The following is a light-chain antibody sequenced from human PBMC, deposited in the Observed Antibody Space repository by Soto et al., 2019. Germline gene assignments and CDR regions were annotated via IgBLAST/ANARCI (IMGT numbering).Light chain of an antibody. J-gene: IGKJ2*01. Sequence: EIVMTQSPATLSVSPGERAALSCRASQSVSSNFAWYQQKPGQAPRLLIYGASTRATGIPARFSGSGSGTEFTLTISSLQSEDFAVYYCQHYKNWPYTFGQGTKLEIK. V-gene: IGKV3-15*01. CDR1: QSVSSN. CDR3: QHYKNWPYT. CDR2: GAS.